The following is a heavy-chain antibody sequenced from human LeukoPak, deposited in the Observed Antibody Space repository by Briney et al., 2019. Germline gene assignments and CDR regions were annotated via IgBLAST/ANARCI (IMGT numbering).Heavy chain of an antibody. D-gene: IGHD5-12*01. J-gene: IGHJ4*02. CDR3: AKELRSHTGWPFDY. CDR1: GFTFRSYT. CDR2: ISGGGDTT. Sequence: GGSPRLSCAASGFTFRSYTMAWVRQAPGRGLEWVSGISGGGDTTYYVDSVNGRFTISRDNSKNTLYLQLNSLTAEDTAVYYCAKELRSHTGWPFDYWGQGTLVTVSS. V-gene: IGHV3-23*01.